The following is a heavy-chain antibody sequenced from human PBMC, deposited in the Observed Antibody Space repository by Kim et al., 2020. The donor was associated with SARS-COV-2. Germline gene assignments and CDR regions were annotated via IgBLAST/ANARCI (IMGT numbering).Heavy chain of an antibody. CDR2: ISSSSSTI. J-gene: IGHJ3*02. Sequence: GGSLRLSCAASGFTFSSYSMNWVRQAPGKGLEWVSYISSSSSTIYYADSVKGRFTISRDNAKNSLYLQMNSLRDEDTAVYYCARDRSRDYGQPREDAFDIWGQGTMVTVSS. CDR3: ARDRSRDYGQPREDAFDI. D-gene: IGHD4-17*01. CDR1: GFTFSSYS. V-gene: IGHV3-48*02.